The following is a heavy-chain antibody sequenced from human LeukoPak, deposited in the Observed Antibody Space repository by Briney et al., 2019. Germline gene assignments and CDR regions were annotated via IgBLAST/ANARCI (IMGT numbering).Heavy chain of an antibody. CDR1: GFTFTSSA. CDR3: ARDRRDILTGPQSSDAFDI. Sequence: SVKVSCKASGFTFTSSAMQWVRQARGQRLEWIGWIVVGSGNTNYAQKFQERVTITRDMSTSTAYMELRSLRSDDTAVYYCARDRRDILTGPQSSDAFDIWGQGTMVTVSS. J-gene: IGHJ3*02. CDR2: IVVGSGNT. D-gene: IGHD3-9*01. V-gene: IGHV1-58*02.